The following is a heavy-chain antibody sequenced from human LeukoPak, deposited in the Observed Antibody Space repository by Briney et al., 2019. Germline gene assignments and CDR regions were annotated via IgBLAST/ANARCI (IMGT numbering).Heavy chain of an antibody. V-gene: IGHV3-23*01. CDR3: ARDFRIAARIFDY. CDR1: GFTFSSYA. D-gene: IGHD6-6*01. J-gene: IGHJ4*02. Sequence: GGSLRLSCAASGFTFSSYAMSWVRQAPGKGLEWVSGISGSGVNTYYADSVKGRFTISRDNSKNTLYLQMNSLRAEDTAVYYCARDFRIAARIFDYWGQGTLVTVSS. CDR2: ISGSGVNT.